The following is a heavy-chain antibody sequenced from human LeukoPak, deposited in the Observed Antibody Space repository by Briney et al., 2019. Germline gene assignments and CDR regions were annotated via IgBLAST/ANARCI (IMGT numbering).Heavy chain of an antibody. J-gene: IGHJ5*02. V-gene: IGHV1-46*01. CDR1: GYTFTSYY. CDR2: INPSGGST. Sequence: GASVKVSCKASGYTFTSYYMHWVRQAPGQGLEWMGIINPSGGSTSYAQKFQGRVTMTSDTSTSTVYMELSSLRSEDTAVYYCARGGEALWFGELNWFDPWGQGTLVTVSS. D-gene: IGHD3-10*01. CDR3: ARGGEALWFGELNWFDP.